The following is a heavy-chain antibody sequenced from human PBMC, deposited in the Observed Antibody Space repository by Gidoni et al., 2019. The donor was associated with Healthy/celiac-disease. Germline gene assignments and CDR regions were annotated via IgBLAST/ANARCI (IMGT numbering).Heavy chain of an antibody. CDR1: GGTFSSYA. D-gene: IGHD4-17*01. J-gene: IGHJ6*02. CDR2: VTPIFGTA. V-gene: IGHV1-69*01. Sequence: QVQLVQSGAEVKKPGSSVKVSGTASGGTFSSYATSWVRQAPGQGLEWMGGVTPIFGTANYAQKFQGRVTITADESTSTAYMELSSLRSEDTAVYYCARESPTTGLGYYYGMDVWGQGTTVTVSS. CDR3: ARESPTTGLGYYYGMDV.